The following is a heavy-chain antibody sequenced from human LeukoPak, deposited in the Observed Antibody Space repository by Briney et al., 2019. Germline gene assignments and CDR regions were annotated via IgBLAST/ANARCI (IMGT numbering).Heavy chain of an antibody. CDR2: IKRKGDDGTI. J-gene: IGHJ4*02. CDR3: TAGTGRSDFDY. D-gene: IGHD3/OR15-3a*01. Sequence: PGGSLRLSCAASGFTFSNAWMSWVRQAPGRGLEWVGRIKRKGDDGTIDYAACVKGRLSISRDDSKNTLYLQMKSLKSEDTAVYYCTAGTGRSDFDYWGQGTLVTVSS. V-gene: IGHV3-15*01. CDR1: GFTFSNAW.